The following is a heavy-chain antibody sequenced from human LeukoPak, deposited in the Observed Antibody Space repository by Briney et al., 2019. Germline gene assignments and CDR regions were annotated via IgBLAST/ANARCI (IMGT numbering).Heavy chain of an antibody. D-gene: IGHD2-15*01. CDR1: GFTFSSYG. CDR3: QVVVAAS. Sequence: GGTLRLSCAASGFTFSSYGMSWVRQAPGKGLEWVSSISSSSSYIYYADSVKGRFTISRDNAKNSLYLQMNSLRAEDTAVYYCQVVVAASWGQGTLVTVSS. CDR2: ISSSSSYI. V-gene: IGHV3-21*01. J-gene: IGHJ5*02.